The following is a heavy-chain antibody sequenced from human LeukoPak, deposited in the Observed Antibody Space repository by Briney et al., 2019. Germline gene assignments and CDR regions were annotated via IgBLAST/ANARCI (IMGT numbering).Heavy chain of an antibody. CDR1: VFSFSAYW. CDR2: INPAGSET. D-gene: IGHD2-15*01. CDR3: ARFGYVAAVDV. Sequence: PGGSLRLSCAASVFSFSAYWMTWVRQAPGTGLEWVANINPAGSETYYVDPVKGRFSISRDNAKNLVYLQMNSLRAEDTAVYHCARFGYVAAVDVWGQGTPVTVSS. V-gene: IGHV3-7*01. J-gene: IGHJ4*02.